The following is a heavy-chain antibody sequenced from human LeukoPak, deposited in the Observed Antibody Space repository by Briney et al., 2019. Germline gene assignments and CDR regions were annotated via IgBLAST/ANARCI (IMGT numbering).Heavy chain of an antibody. CDR1: GGSFSGYY. CDR3: ASFADSSGPFDY. Sequence: SETLSLTCAVYGGSFSGYYWSWIRQPPGKGLEWIGEINHSGSTNYNPSLKSRVTISVDTSKNQFSLKLSSVTAADTAVYYCASFADSSGPFDYWSQGTLITVSS. V-gene: IGHV4-34*01. J-gene: IGHJ4*02. CDR2: INHSGST. D-gene: IGHD3-22*01.